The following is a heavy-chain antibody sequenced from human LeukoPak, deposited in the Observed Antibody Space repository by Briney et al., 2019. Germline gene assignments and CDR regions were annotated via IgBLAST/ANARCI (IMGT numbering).Heavy chain of an antibody. CDR2: IIPIFGTA. V-gene: IGHV1-69*05. D-gene: IGHD1-26*01. J-gene: IGHJ4*02. Sequence: GSSVKVSCKASGGTFSSYAISWVRQAPGQGPEWMGGIIPIFGTANYAQKFQGRVTITTDESTSTAYMELSSLISEDTAVYYCARVGIRSGSRPFDYWGQGTLVTVSS. CDR3: ARVGIRSGSRPFDY. CDR1: GGTFSSYA.